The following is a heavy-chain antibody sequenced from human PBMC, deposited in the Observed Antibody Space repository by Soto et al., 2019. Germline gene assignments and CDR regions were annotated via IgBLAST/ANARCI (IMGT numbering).Heavy chain of an antibody. Sequence: PSQTLSLTCAISGDSVSSKDAAWNWIRQSPSRGLEWLGRTYYRSKWYSEYAVSVRGRITINPDTSKNHFSLQLSSVTPEDTAVYYCARTEGYSNLWGQGTLVTVSS. J-gene: IGHJ1*01. CDR2: TYYRSKWYS. D-gene: IGHD2-15*01. CDR1: GDSVSSKDAA. V-gene: IGHV6-1*01. CDR3: ARTEGYSNL.